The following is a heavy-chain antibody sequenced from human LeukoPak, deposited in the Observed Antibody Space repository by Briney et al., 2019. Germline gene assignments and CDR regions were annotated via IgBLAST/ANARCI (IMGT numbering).Heavy chain of an antibody. D-gene: IGHD2-2*02. CDR1: GGSFSGYY. Sequence: NPSETLSLTRAVYGGSFSGYYWSWIRRPPGKGLEWIGEIKHSGSTNYNPSLKSRVTISVDTSKNQFSLKLSSVTAADTAVYYCARAIWVTPYIDYWGQGNLVTVSS. J-gene: IGHJ4*02. CDR3: ARAIWVTPYIDY. CDR2: IKHSGST. V-gene: IGHV4-34*01.